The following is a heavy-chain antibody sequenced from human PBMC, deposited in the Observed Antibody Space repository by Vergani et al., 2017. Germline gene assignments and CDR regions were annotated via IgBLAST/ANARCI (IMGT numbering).Heavy chain of an antibody. Sequence: EVQLVESGGGLVKPGGSLRLSCAASGFTFSSYSMNWVRQAPGKGLEWVSSISSSSSYIYYADSVKGRFTISRDNAKSSLYLQMNSLRAEDTAVYYCATGGGCSGGSCYYAFDIWGQGTMVTVSS. CDR1: GFTFSSYS. V-gene: IGHV3-21*01. J-gene: IGHJ3*02. CDR3: ATGGGCSGGSCYYAFDI. D-gene: IGHD2-15*01. CDR2: ISSSSSYI.